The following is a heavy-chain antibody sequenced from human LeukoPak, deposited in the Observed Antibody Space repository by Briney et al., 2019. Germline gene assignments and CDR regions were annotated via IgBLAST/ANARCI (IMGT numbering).Heavy chain of an antibody. CDR1: GFTFDDYA. CDR3: ARENYGSGSYNWFDP. J-gene: IGHJ5*02. D-gene: IGHD3-10*01. Sequence: GGSLRLSCAASGFTFDDYAMHWVRQAPGKGLEWVSGISWDSGSIGYADSVKGRFTISRDNAKNSLYLQMNSLRAEDTAVYYCARENYGSGSYNWFDPWGQGTLVTVSS. CDR2: ISWDSGSI. V-gene: IGHV3-9*01.